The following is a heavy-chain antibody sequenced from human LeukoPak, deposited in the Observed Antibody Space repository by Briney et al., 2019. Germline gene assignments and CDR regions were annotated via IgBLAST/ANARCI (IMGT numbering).Heavy chain of an antibody. J-gene: IGHJ4*02. Sequence: PSETLSLTCAVSGGSISSYYWSWIRQPPGKGLEWIGYIYYSGSTNYNPSLKSRVTISVDTSKNQFSLKLSSVTAADTAVYYCARVAVAGTGLDYWGQGTLVTVSS. D-gene: IGHD6-19*01. CDR2: IYYSGST. V-gene: IGHV4-59*01. CDR1: GGSISSYY. CDR3: ARVAVAGTGLDY.